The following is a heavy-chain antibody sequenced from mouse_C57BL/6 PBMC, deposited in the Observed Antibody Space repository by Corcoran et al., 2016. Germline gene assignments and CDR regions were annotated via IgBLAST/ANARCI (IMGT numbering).Heavy chain of an antibody. CDR3: ARSYYGRSYD. V-gene: IGHV1-26*01. J-gene: IGHJ2*01. CDR2: INPNNGGT. D-gene: IGHD1-1*01. Sequence: EVQLQQSGPELVKPGASVKISCKASGYTFTDYYMNWVKQSHGKSLEWIGDINPNNGGTSYNQKFKGKATLTVDKSSSTAYMELRSLTSEDSAVYYCARSYYGRSYDWGQGTTLTVSS. CDR1: GYTFTDYY.